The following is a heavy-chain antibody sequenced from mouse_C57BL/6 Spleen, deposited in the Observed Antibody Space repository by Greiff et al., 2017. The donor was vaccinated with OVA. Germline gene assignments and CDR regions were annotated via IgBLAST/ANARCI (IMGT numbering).Heavy chain of an antibody. CDR2: IWSGGST. Sequence: VKLVESGPGLVQPSQSLSITCTVSGFSLTSYGVHWVRQSPGKGLEWLGVIWSGGSTDYNAAFISRLSISKDNSKSQVFFKMNSLQADDTAIYYCARTDWGAMDYWGQGTSVTVSS. V-gene: IGHV2-2*01. J-gene: IGHJ4*01. CDR3: ARTDWGAMDY. CDR1: GFSLTSYG.